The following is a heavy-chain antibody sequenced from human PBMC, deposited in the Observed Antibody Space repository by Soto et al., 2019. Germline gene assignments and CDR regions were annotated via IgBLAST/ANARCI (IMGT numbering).Heavy chain of an antibody. CDR2: ISSSGSTI. J-gene: IGHJ6*02. D-gene: IGHD6-6*01. CDR1: GFTFSSYE. CDR3: ARDGHIEARPRYYGMDV. Sequence: GGSLRLSCAASGFTFSSYEMNWVRQAPGKGLEWVSYISSSGSTIYYADSVKGRFTISRDNAKNSLYLQMNSLRAEDTAVYYCARDGHIEARPRYYGMDVWGQGNTVTVSS. V-gene: IGHV3-48*03.